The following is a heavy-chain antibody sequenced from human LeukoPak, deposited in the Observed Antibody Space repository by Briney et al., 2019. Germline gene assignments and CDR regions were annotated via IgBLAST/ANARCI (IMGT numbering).Heavy chain of an antibody. CDR2: ISGSGGST. D-gene: IGHD3-10*01. J-gene: IGHJ4*02. Sequence: GGSLRLSCAASGFTFRNYGMSWVRQAPGKGLEWVSGISGSGGSTYYADSVKGRFTISRDNSKNRLYLQMNSLRAEDTAVYYCAKRPRGNYLDPFDYWGQGTLVTVSS. CDR1: GFTFRNYG. V-gene: IGHV3-23*01. CDR3: AKRPRGNYLDPFDY.